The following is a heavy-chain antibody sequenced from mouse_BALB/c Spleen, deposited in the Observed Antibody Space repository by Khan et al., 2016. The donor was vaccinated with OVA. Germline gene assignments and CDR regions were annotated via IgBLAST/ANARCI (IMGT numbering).Heavy chain of an antibody. CDR2: THPTNGRT. CDR3: ARIKKIVATYFDY. J-gene: IGHJ2*01. Sequence: QVQLQQPGAELVKAGASVKMSCKASGYTFTSYWMHWVKQRLGQGLEWFAETHPTNGRTYYHEKFKSKATLTVDKYSSTAYMLLSGPTFEDSAVYYCARIKKIVATYFDYWGQGTTLTVSS. CDR1: GYTFTSYW. V-gene: IGHV1S81*02. D-gene: IGHD1-1*01.